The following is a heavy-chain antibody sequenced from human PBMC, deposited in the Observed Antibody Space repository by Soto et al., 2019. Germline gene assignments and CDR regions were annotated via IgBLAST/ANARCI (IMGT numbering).Heavy chain of an antibody. J-gene: IGHJ6*02. CDR3: ARLGPGMDV. CDR2: IYYSGST. CDR1: GGSVSSGSYY. V-gene: IGHV4-61*01. Sequence: SETLSLTCTVSGGSVSSGSYYWSWIRQPPGKGLEWIGYIYYSGSTNYNPSLKSRVTISVDTSKNQFSLKLSSVTAADTAVYYCARLGPGMDVWGQGTTVTVSS.